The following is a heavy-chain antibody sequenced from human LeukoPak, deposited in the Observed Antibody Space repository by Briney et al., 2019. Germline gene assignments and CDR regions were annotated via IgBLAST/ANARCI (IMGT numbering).Heavy chain of an antibody. Sequence: GASVKVSCKASGGTFSSYAISWVRQAPGQGLEWMGGIIPIFGTANYAQKFQGRVTITADESTSTAYMELSRLRSDDTAVYYCAREGGSYFVGGGYWGQGTLVTVSS. CDR3: AREGGSYFVGGGY. J-gene: IGHJ4*02. V-gene: IGHV1-69*13. D-gene: IGHD1-26*01. CDR1: GGTFSSYA. CDR2: IIPIFGTA.